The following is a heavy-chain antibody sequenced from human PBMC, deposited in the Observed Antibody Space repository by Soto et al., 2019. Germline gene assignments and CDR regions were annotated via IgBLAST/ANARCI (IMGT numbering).Heavy chain of an antibody. Sequence: ASVKVSCKSSGGTFSTYAISWVRQAPGQGLEWMGGIIPIFGTANYAQKFQGRVTITADESTTTAYMELISLRSEDTAVYYCARDEMVVATGSRTWHYYYGMDVGGKGTTVTVS. V-gene: IGHV1-69*13. CDR3: ARDEMVVATGSRTWHYYYGMDV. CDR2: IIPIFGTA. D-gene: IGHD2-15*01. CDR1: GGTFSTYA. J-gene: IGHJ6*04.